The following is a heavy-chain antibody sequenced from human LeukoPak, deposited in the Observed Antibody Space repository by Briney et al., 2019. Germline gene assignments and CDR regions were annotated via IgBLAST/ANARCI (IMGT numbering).Heavy chain of an antibody. J-gene: IGHJ4*02. V-gene: IGHV3-66*02. D-gene: IGHD5-12*01. CDR1: GFTVSTNY. CDR3: ARGGAGYAFDY. Sequence: GGSLRLSCAASGFTVSTNYMSWVRQAPGKGLEWVSVISSGGTPYYADSVKGRFTISRDSSENTLYLQMHSLRAEDTAVYYCARGGAGYAFDYWGQGALVTVSS. CDR2: ISSGGTP.